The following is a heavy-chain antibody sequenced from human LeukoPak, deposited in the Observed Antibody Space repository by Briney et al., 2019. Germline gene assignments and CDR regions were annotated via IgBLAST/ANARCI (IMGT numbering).Heavy chain of an antibody. CDR2: MNPNSGNT. D-gene: IGHD1-14*01. V-gene: IGHV1-8*01. J-gene: IGHJ6*03. CDR3: ARGSWYNREGGDSYYYMDV. Sequence: ASVKVSCKASGYTFTSYDINWVRQATGQGLEWMGWMNPNSGNTGYAQKFQGRVTVTRNTSISTAYMELSSLRSEDTAVYYCARGSWYNREGGDSYYYMDVWGKGTTVTVSS. CDR1: GYTFTSYD.